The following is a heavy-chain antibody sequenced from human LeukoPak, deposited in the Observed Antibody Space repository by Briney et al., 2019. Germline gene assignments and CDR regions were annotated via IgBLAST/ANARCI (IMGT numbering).Heavy chain of an antibody. Sequence: PSQTLSLTCTVSGGSISSGDDYWSWIRQPPGKGLEWIGYIYYSGSTYYNPSLKSRVTISVDTSKNQFSLKLSSVTAADTAVYYCASLYGSGSSKIDYWGQGTLVTVSS. D-gene: IGHD3-10*01. V-gene: IGHV4-30-4*01. J-gene: IGHJ4*02. CDR3: ASLYGSGSSKIDY. CDR2: IYYSGST. CDR1: GGSISSGDDY.